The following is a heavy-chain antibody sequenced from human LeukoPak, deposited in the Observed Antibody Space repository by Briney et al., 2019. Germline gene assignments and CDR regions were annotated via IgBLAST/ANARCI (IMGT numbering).Heavy chain of an antibody. CDR1: GASVNNGGYY. J-gene: IGHJ5*01. D-gene: IGHD2-15*01. Sequence: SETLSLTCSVSGASVNNGGYYWSWIRQPPGKGLEWIAYVHNSVTDYNPSLNSRVTMLVDTSKNQFSLTLRSVTAADTAVYYCAGEGDCSGGSCYSYGWFDSWGQGALVTVSS. CDR3: AGEGDCSGGSCYSYGWFDS. CDR2: VHNSVT. V-gene: IGHV4-61*08.